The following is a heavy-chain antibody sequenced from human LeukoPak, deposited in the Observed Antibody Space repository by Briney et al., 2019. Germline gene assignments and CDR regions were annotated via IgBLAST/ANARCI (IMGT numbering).Heavy chain of an antibody. Sequence: GGSLRLSCAASGFTFTIHYMTWLRQAPGMGLEWVANINQGGTEEHYLDSVKGRFTISRDNARNSLYLQMSSLRAVDTAIYYCARGRDWFDPLGQGTLVTVSS. V-gene: IGHV3-7*04. J-gene: IGHJ5*02. CDR2: INQGGTEE. CDR1: GFTFTIHY. CDR3: ARGRDWFDP.